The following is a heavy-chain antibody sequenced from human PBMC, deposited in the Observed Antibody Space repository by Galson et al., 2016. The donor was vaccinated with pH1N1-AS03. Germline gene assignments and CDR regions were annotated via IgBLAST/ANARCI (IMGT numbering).Heavy chain of an antibody. CDR1: GGSISSSGVYS. J-gene: IGHJ6*02. D-gene: IGHD5-12*01. CDR3: ARGSGGYGLDV. V-gene: IGHV4-30-2*01. CDR2: IYHSGTT. Sequence: TLYLTCAVSGGSISSSGVYSWSWIRQPLGKGLEWIGNIYHSGTTYYSPSLKSRVTISIDRSQNQFSLKLTSVTAADTAVYYCARGSGGYGLDVWGQGTTVIVSS.